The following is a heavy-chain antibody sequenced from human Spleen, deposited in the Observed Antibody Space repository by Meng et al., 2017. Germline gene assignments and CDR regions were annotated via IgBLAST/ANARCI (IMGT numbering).Heavy chain of an antibody. Sequence: ASVKVSCKASGYTFTGYYIHWVRPAPGQGLEWLGRINPNSGGTNIAQMFQGTVTMTRDTSISTAYMELSSLTSDDTAVYYCTSFSTEAGYSFDTWGQGTQVTVSS. V-gene: IGHV1-2*06. D-gene: IGHD3-3*01. CDR1: GYTFTGYY. CDR3: TSFSTEAGYSFDT. J-gene: IGHJ4*02. CDR2: INPNSGGT.